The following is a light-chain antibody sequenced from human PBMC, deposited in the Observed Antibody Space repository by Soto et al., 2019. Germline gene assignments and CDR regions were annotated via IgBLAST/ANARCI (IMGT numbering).Light chain of an antibody. Sequence: QSVLTQPPSASGTPGQRVNMSCSGSSSNIGSFYVYWYQQLPGTAPKLLIYRNNQRPSGVPERFSGSKSGTSASLAISGLRSEDEADYYCATWDDTLSGPVFGGGTKLTVL. J-gene: IGLJ3*02. CDR1: SSNIGSFY. CDR3: ATWDDTLSGPV. V-gene: IGLV1-47*01. CDR2: RNN.